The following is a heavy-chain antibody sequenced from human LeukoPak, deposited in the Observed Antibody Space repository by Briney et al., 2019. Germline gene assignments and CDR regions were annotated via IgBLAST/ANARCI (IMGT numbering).Heavy chain of an antibody. CDR3: ASSSQVGATPFDY. D-gene: IGHD1-26*01. J-gene: IGHJ4*02. V-gene: IGHV1-46*01. CDR2: INPSGGST. CDR1: GYTFTSYY. Sequence: ASVKVSCKASGYTFTSYYMHWVRQAPGQGLEWMGIINPSGGSTSYAQKFQGRVTITADESTSTAYMELSSLRSEDTAVYYCASSSQVGATPFDYWGQGTLVTVSS.